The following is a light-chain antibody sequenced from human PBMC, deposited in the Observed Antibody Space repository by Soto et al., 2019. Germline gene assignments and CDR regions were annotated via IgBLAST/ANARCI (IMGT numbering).Light chain of an antibody. CDR3: QQSDRTPYT. J-gene: IGKJ2*01. CDR2: AAS. V-gene: IGKV1-39*01. CDR1: QSISSY. Sequence: DIQMTQSPSSLSASVGDRVTITCRASQSISSYLNWYQQKPGKAPKLLIYAASSLQSGVPSRFSGSGSGTDFTLTISSLQPEDFATFYCQQSDRTPYTFSQGTKLEIK.